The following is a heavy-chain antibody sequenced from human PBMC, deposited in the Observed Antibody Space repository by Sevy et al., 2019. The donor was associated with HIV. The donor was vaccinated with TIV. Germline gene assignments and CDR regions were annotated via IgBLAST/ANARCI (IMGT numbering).Heavy chain of an antibody. CDR1: GGFISSYY. V-gene: IGHV4-59*01. Sequence: SETLSLTCSVSGGFISSYYCSWIRQSPGKGLEWIGYVYYSGNTNYNPSLKSRVTISIDTSKNQFSLKLRSVTAADTAVYYCARDPIAVAPYFDNWGQGTLVTVSS. D-gene: IGHD6-19*01. CDR3: ARDPIAVAPYFDN. J-gene: IGHJ4*02. CDR2: VYYSGNT.